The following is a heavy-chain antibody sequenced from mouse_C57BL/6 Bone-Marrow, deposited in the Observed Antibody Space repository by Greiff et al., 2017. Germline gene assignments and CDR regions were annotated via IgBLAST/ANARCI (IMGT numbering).Heavy chain of an antibody. D-gene: IGHD1-1*01. CDR2: ISSGSSTI. J-gene: IGHJ2*01. Sequence: EVQLVESGGGLVKPGGSLKLSCAASGFTFSDYGMHWVRQAPEKGLEWVAYISSGSSTIYYADTVKGRFTISRDNAKNTLFLQMTSLRSEDTAMYYCANNYGSSYAFYFDYWGQGTTLTVSS. V-gene: IGHV5-17*01. CDR3: ANNYGSSYAFYFDY. CDR1: GFTFSDYG.